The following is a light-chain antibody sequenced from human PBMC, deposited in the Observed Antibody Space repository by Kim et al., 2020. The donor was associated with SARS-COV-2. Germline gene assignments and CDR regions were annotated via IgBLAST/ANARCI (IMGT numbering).Light chain of an antibody. CDR2: DVI. CDR3: CSYARGSAYV. CDR1: SSDVGGYNY. Sequence: QSALTQPASVSGSPGQSITISCTGTSSDVGGYNYVSWYQQHPGKAPKLLIYDVINRPSGVSNRFSGSKSGNTASLTISGLQAEDDADYYCCSYARGSAYVFGPGTKVTVL. V-gene: IGLV2-14*03. J-gene: IGLJ1*01.